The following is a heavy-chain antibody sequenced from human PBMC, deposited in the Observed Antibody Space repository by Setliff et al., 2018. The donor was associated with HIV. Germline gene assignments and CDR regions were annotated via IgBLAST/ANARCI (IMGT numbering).Heavy chain of an antibody. CDR3: ARHRVDTSMLVVKSPGAFDL. CDR1: GYSFGDYW. CDR2: IFPSDSDT. V-gene: IGHV5-51*01. Sequence: GESLKISCRGFGYSFGDYWIGWVRRKPGQGLEWMGIIFPSDSDTRVNPSFQGQVTISADRSTYGAFLQWRSLKASDTGMYFCARHRVDTSMLVVKSPGAFDLWGQGTLVTVSS. D-gene: IGHD3-22*01. J-gene: IGHJ3*01.